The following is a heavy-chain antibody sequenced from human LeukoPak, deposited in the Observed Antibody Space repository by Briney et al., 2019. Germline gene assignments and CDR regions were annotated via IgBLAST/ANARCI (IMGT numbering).Heavy chain of an antibody. J-gene: IGHJ4*02. D-gene: IGHD5-18*01. CDR3: ARDRRYSYGLGGDY. CDR2: ISSGGSTI. Sequence: PGGSLRLSCAASGFTFSSYEMNWVRQAPGKGLEWVPYISSGGSTIYYADSVKGRFTISRDNAKNSLYLQMNSLRAEDTAVYYCARDRRYSYGLGGDYWGQGTLVTVSS. CDR1: GFTFSSYE. V-gene: IGHV3-48*03.